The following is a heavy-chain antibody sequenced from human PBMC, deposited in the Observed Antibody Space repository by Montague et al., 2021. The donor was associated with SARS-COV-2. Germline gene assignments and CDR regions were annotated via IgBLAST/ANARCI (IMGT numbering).Heavy chain of an antibody. V-gene: IGHV6-1*01. J-gene: IGHJ2*01. CDR1: GDSVSSTSAA. Sequence: CAISGDSVSSTSAAWNWIRQSPSSGLEWLGRTYFTSKWSSEYALSVKSRLIISPDTSKNQFSLRLMSVTPDDTAVYYCARGRRIAARPSEGYFDLWGRGTLVTVSS. CDR2: TYFTSKWSS. CDR3: ARGRRIAARPSEGYFDL. D-gene: IGHD6-6*01.